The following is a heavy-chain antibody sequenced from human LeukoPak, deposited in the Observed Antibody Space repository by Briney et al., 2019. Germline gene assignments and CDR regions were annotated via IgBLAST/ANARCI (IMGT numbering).Heavy chain of an antibody. CDR2: IFHSGST. Sequence: SETLSPTCTVSGASISSYYWSWIRQPPGKGLEWIGYIFHSGSTNYNPSLKSRVTISVDTSKNQFSLKLSSVTAADTAVYYCARESERWPFDYWGQGTLVAVSS. J-gene: IGHJ4*02. V-gene: IGHV4-59*01. CDR3: ARESERWPFDY. D-gene: IGHD5-24*01. CDR1: GASISSYY.